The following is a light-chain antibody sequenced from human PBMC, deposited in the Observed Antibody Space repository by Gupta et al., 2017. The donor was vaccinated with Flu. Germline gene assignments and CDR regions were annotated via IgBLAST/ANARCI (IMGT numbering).Light chain of an antibody. V-gene: IGLV2-14*01. Sequence: QSALTQPASVPGSPGQSITISCTGTSSDVGGYNYVSWYQQHPGRAPKLIIYEVTNRPSGVSNRFSGSKSGSTASLTISGLQAEDESDYVCSSYSSSGTLFVFGTGTKVTVL. CDR1: SSDVGGYNY. CDR3: SSYSSSGTLFV. CDR2: EVT. J-gene: IGLJ1*01.